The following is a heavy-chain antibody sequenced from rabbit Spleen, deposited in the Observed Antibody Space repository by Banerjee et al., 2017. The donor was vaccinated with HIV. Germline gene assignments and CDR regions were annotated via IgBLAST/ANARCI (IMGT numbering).Heavy chain of an antibody. CDR2: IDAGSDGT. CDR1: GFPFSNKAV. Sequence: QEQLEESGGGLVKPEGSLTLTCKASGFPFSNKAVMCWVRQAPGKGLEWIACIDAGSDGTYYASWAKGRFTISKTSSTVDLKMTSLTAADTATYFCARESFSNWDLWGQGTLVTVS. V-gene: IGHV1S45*01. J-gene: IGHJ4*01. CDR3: ARESFSNWDL. D-gene: IGHD7-1*01.